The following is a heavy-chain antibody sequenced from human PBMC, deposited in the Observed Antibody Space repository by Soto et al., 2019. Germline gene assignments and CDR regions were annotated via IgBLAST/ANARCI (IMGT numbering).Heavy chain of an antibody. V-gene: IGHV2-26*04. Sequence: QVTVKESGPVLVKPTETLTLTCTVSGFSLSNAGLGVSWIRQPPGKALEWLAHIFSNDVKSYSTSLNSRLTSSKDTSKSQVALTMTNMDPVDTATYYCASTYSTSWYWFDPWGQGTLVTVSS. CDR1: GFSLSNAGLG. J-gene: IGHJ5*02. D-gene: IGHD6-13*01. CDR3: ASTYSTSWYWFDP. CDR2: IFSNDVK.